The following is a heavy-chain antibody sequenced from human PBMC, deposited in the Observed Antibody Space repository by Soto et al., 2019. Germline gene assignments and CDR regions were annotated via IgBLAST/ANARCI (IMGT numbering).Heavy chain of an antibody. D-gene: IGHD1-26*01. J-gene: IGHJ6*02. CDR1: GGSISSSNW. CDR2: IYHSGST. V-gene: IGHV4-4*02. Sequence: QVQLQESGPGLVKPSGTLSLTCAVSGGSISSSNWWSWVRQPPWKGLEWIGEIYHSGSTNYNPSLKGRVTISVDKATNQVSLKLSSVAAAETAVYYCARVSGRYYYGMDVWGQGTTVTVSS. CDR3: ARVSGRYYYGMDV.